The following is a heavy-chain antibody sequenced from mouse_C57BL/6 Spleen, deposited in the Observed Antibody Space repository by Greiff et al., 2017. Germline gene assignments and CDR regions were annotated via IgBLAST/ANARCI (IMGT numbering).Heavy chain of an antibody. CDR1: GFSLTSYG. CDR2: IWRGGST. CDR3: AKNESYSRPYDMDY. Sequence: VQLQESGPGLVQPSQSLSITCTVSGFSLTSYGVHWVRQSPGKGLEWLGVIWRGGSTDYNAAFMSRLSITKDNSKSQVFFKMNSLRSDDTAIYYCAKNESYSRPYDMDYWGQGTSVTVSS. D-gene: IGHD1-1*01. V-gene: IGHV2-5*01. J-gene: IGHJ4*01.